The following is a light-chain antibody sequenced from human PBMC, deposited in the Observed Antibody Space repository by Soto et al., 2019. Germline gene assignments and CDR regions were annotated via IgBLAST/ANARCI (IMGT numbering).Light chain of an antibody. J-gene: IGKJ5*01. Sequence: DTITSRASQSISFWLAWYQQKPGKAPKVLIYDASSLESGVPSRFSGSRSGTEFTLTISSLQPDDFATYYCQQYYNFPTFGQGTRLEVK. CDR3: QQYYNFPT. CDR2: DAS. CDR1: QSISFW. V-gene: IGKV1-5*01.